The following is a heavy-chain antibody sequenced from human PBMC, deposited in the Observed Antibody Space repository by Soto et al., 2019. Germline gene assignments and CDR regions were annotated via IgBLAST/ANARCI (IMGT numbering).Heavy chain of an antibody. CDR3: ARVGRGLMTSVFWGWFDP. CDR2: IYYSGST. J-gene: IGHJ5*02. CDR1: GGSISSGGYY. V-gene: IGHV4-31*03. Sequence: QVQLQESSPGLVKPSQTLSLTCTVSGGSISSGGYYWSWIRQHPGKGLEWIGYIYYSGSTYYNPSLKSRVTISVDTSKNQFSLKLSSVTAADTAVYYCARVGRGLMTSVFWGWFDPWGQGTLVTVSS. D-gene: IGHD4-17*01.